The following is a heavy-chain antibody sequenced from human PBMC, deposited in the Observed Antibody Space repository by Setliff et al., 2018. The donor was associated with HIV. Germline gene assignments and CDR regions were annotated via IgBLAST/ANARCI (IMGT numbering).Heavy chain of an antibody. CDR2: IYYSGST. V-gene: IGHV4-59*12. Sequence: SETLSLTCTVSGGSISSYYWSWIRQPPGKGLEWIGYIYYSGSTNYNPSLKSRVTISVDTSKNQFSLKLTSVTAADTAVYYCAIDRSHPPYYMDVWGKGTTVTVSS. CDR1: GGSISSYY. CDR3: AIDRSHPPYYMDV. J-gene: IGHJ6*03.